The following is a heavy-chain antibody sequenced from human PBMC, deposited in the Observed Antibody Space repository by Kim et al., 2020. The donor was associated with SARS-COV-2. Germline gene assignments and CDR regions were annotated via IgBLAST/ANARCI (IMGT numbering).Heavy chain of an antibody. J-gene: IGHJ4*02. V-gene: IGHV3-23*01. Sequence: GGSLRLSCAASGFTFSNSAMNWVRQAPGKGLEWVSSISAGGGSTYYADSVKGRFTISRDNSKNTLYLEVNSLRAEDTAVYYCAKRGTPGALYYFDYWGQGTLVTVSS. D-gene: IGHD1-7*01. CDR3: AKRGTPGALYYFDY. CDR2: ISAGGGST. CDR1: GFTFSNSA.